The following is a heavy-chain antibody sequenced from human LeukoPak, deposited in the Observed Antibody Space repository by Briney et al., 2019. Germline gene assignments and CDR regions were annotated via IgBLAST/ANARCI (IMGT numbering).Heavy chain of an antibody. J-gene: IGHJ4*02. CDR2: FDPEDGET. Sequence: ASVKVSRKVSGYTLTELSMHWVRQAPGKGLEWMGGFDPEDGETIYAQKFQGRVTMTEDTSTDTAYMELSSLRSEDTAVYYCATDLGSGSYTFDYWGQGTLVTVSS. CDR1: GYTLTELS. D-gene: IGHD3-10*01. CDR3: ATDLGSGSYTFDY. V-gene: IGHV1-24*01.